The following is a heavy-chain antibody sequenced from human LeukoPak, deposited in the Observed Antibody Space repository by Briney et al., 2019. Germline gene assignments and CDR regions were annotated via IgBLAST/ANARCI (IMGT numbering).Heavy chain of an antibody. CDR1: GFTFSSYS. V-gene: IGHV3-21*01. Sequence: GGSLRLSCAASGFTFSSYSLNWVRQAPGKGLEWVSSVSSSSSYIYYADSVKGRFTISRDNAKNSLYLQMNSLRAEDTAVYYCARVSSYCSSTSCTGDYWGQGALVTVSS. CDR2: VSSSSSYI. CDR3: ARVSSYCSSTSCTGDY. J-gene: IGHJ4*02. D-gene: IGHD2-2*01.